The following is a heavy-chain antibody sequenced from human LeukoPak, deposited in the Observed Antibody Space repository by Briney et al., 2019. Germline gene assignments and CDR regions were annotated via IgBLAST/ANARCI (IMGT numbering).Heavy chain of an antibody. V-gene: IGHV4-34*01. CDR2: INHSGST. D-gene: IGHD6-19*01. CDR3: ARDPGAQWLVFYFDY. Sequence: PSETLSLTCAVYGGSFSGYYWSWIRQPPGKGLEWIGEINHSGSTNYNPSLKSRVTISVDTSKNQFSLKLSSVTAADTAVYYCARDPGAQWLVFYFDYWGQGTLVTVSS. J-gene: IGHJ4*02. CDR1: GGSFSGYY.